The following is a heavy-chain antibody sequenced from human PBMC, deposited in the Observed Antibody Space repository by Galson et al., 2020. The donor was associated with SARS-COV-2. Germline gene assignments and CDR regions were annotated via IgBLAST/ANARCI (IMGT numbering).Heavy chain of an antibody. Sequence: SGTLSLTCAASGVSISTNNYRCGSRQAPGGGLEWIRSVYPSGSTYYNQSLKSRVTISLDTAKNQLSLRLTSVTTADTALYYCARPVVSMIFLLTFPGWFFDLWGHGTLVTVSS. D-gene: IGHD2-15*01. CDR2: VYPSGST. CDR3: ARPVVSMIFLLTFPGWFFDL. V-gene: IGHV4-38-2*01. CDR1: GVSISTNNY. J-gene: IGHJ2*01.